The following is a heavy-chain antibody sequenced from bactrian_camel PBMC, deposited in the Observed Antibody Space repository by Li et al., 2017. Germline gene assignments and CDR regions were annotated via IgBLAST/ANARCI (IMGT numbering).Heavy chain of an antibody. CDR3: TNGAGLNWYY. CDR1: GYIYSGYC. CDR2: IDSEGRT. J-gene: IGHJ4*01. Sequence: HVQLVESGGGSVQAGGSLRLSCAVPGYIYSGYCMGWFRQAPGKEREFVSGIDSEGRTSYASSVQGRFTISKDNAKNTLYLQLNSLKTEDTAMYYCTNGAGLNWYYWGQGTQVTVS. V-gene: IGHV3S53*01. D-gene: IGHD7*01.